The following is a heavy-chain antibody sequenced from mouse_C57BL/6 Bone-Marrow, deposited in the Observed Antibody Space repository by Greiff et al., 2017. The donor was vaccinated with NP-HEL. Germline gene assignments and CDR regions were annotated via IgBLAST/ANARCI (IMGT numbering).Heavy chain of an antibody. CDR3: ASSDLGFAY. V-gene: IGHV5-12*01. CDR1: GFTFSDYY. Sequence: EVKLVESGGGLVQPGGSLKLSCAASGFTFSDYYMYWVRQTPEKRLEWVAYISNGGGSTYYPDTVKGRFTISRDNAKNTLYLQMSRLKSEDTAMYYCASSDLGFAYWGQGTLVTVSA. CDR2: ISNGGGST. J-gene: IGHJ3*01.